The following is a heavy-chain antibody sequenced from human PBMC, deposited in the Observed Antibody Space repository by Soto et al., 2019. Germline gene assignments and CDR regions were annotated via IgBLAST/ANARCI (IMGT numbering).Heavy chain of an antibody. CDR3: ARPTSMIPDAFDI. CDR2: IYPGDSDT. V-gene: IGHV5-51*01. J-gene: IGHJ3*02. Sequence: GESLKISCKGSGYSFTSYWIGWVRQMPGKGLEWMGIIYPGDSDTRYSPSFQGQVTISADKSISTAYLQWSSLKASDTAMYYGARPTSMIPDAFDIWGQGTMVTVSS. D-gene: IGHD3-22*01. CDR1: GYSFTSYW.